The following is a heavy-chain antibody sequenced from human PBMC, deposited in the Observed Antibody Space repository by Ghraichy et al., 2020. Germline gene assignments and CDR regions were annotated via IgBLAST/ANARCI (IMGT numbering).Heavy chain of an antibody. CDR1: GYTFTGYY. CDR2: INPNSGGT. D-gene: IGHD3-10*01. CDR3: ARAIWELYTIDY. J-gene: IGHJ4*02. V-gene: IGHV1-2*02. Sequence: ASVKVSCKASGYTFTGYYMHWVRQAPGQGLEWMGWINPNSGGTNYAQKFQGRVTMTRDTSISTAYMELSRLRSDDTAVYYCARAIWELYTIDYWGQGTLVTVSS.